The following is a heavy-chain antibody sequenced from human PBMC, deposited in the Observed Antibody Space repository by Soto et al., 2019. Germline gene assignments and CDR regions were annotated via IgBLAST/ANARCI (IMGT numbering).Heavy chain of an antibody. Sequence: SLTCTVSGGSISSSSYYWGWIRQPPGKGLEWIGSIYYSGSTYYNPSLKSRVTISVDTSKNQFSLKLSSVTAADTAVYYCARLGDSNSYGSGSYGDAFDIWGQGTMVTVSS. D-gene: IGHD3-10*01. CDR3: ARLGDSNSYGSGSYGDAFDI. CDR2: IYYSGST. CDR1: GGSISSSSYY. J-gene: IGHJ3*02. V-gene: IGHV4-39*01.